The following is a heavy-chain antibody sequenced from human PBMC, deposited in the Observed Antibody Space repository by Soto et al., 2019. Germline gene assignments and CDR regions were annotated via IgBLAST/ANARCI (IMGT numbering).Heavy chain of an antibody. V-gene: IGHV5-51*01. CDR2: IYPGDSDT. CDR3: ARQLEGVVPAAMNLHYYYYYYMDV. J-gene: IGHJ6*03. Sequence: LGESLKISCKGSGYSFTSYWIGWVRQMPGKGLEWMGIIYPGDSDTRYSPSFQGQVTISADKSISAAYLQWSSLKASDTAMYYCARQLEGVVPAAMNLHYYYYYYMDVWGKGTTVTVSS. CDR1: GYSFTSYW. D-gene: IGHD2-2*01.